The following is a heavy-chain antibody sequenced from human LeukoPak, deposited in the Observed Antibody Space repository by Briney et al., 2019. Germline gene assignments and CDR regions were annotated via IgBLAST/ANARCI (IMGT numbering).Heavy chain of an antibody. CDR1: GYSFTSYW. CDR2: IYPGDSDT. V-gene: IGHV5-51*01. D-gene: IGHD2-21*02. CDR3: ARRAYCGGDCLTIDY. Sequence: KPGESLKISCKGSGYSFTSYWIGWVRQMPGKGLEWMGIIYPGDSDTRYSPSFQGQVTISADKSISTAYLQWSSLKASDTAMYYCARRAYCGGDCLTIDYWGQGTLVTVSS. J-gene: IGHJ4*02.